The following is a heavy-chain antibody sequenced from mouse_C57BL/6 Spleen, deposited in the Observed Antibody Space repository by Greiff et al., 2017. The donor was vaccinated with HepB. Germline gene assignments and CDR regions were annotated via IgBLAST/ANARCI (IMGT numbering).Heavy chain of an antibody. V-gene: IGHV5-16*01. D-gene: IGHD5-2*01. J-gene: IGHJ3*01. Sequence: EVKVVESEGGLVQPGSSMKLSCTASGFTFSDYYMAWVRQVPEKGLEWVANINYDGSSTYYLDSLKSRFIISRDNAKNILYLQMSSLKSEDTATYYCAREEYSFAYWGQGTLVTVSA. CDR3: AREEYSFAY. CDR1: GFTFSDYY. CDR2: INYDGSST.